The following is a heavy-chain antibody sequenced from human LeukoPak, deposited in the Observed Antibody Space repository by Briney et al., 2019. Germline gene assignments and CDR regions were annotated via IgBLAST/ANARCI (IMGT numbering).Heavy chain of an antibody. D-gene: IGHD6-19*01. CDR3: ARDRVGSGWPRPFYFEN. CDR1: GYTFTGYY. CDR2: INPNIGAT. Sequence: ASVKVSCKPSGYTFTGYYLHWVRQAPGQALEWMGWINPNIGATMYAEKLQGRVTMTRDTSISTAYMELSSLRSDDTALYYCARDRVGSGWPRPFYFENWGQGTLVTVSS. J-gene: IGHJ4*02. V-gene: IGHV1-2*02.